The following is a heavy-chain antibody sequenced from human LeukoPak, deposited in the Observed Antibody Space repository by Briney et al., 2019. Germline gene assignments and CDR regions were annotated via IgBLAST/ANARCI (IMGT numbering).Heavy chain of an antibody. D-gene: IGHD6-13*01. CDR2: ISGSGGST. J-gene: IGHJ6*03. V-gene: IGHV3-23*01. CDR1: GFTFSSYA. Sequence: GGSLRLSCAASGFTFSSYAMSWVRQAPGKGLEWVSAISGSGGSTYYADSVKGRFTISRDNAKNSLYLQMNSLRAEDTAVYYCARGGIAAAGYNYYYYYYMDVWGKGTTVTISS. CDR3: ARGGIAAAGYNYYYYYYMDV.